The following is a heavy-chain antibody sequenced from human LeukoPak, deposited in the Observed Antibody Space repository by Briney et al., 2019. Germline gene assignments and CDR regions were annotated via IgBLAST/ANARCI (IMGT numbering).Heavy chain of an antibody. J-gene: IGHJ4*02. V-gene: IGHV3-23*01. D-gene: IGHD2/OR15-2a*01. CDR1: GFTFNNYA. Sequence: GGSLRLSCAASGFTFNNYAMTWVRQAPGKGLEWVSSIGGISGSAYYPDSVKGRFTISRDNSKNTVYLQMNSQRAEDTAVYFCAKSAFYDRLYFDSWGQGTLVTVSS. CDR2: IGGISGSA. CDR3: AKSAFYDRLYFDS.